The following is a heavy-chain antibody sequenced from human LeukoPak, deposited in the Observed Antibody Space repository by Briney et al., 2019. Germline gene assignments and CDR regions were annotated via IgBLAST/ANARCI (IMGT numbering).Heavy chain of an antibody. CDR1: GFTFADYT. CDR3: ARIYYAMDV. Sequence: GVSLRLSCTASGFTFADYTLSWVRQAPGQGLEWVGFIRINAHGGATEYAASVEGRFTISRDDSKSIAYLQMNSLKTEDTAVYYCARIYYAMDVWGQGTMVTVSS. CDR2: IRINAHGGAT. V-gene: IGHV3-49*04. J-gene: IGHJ6*02.